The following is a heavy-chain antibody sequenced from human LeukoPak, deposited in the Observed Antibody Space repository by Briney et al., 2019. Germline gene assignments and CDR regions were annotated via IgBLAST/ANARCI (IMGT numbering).Heavy chain of an antibody. CDR3: ARRSSLDAFDI. Sequence: GEPLKISFKGSGYRFTSYWIGWVRPMPGKGLEWMGIIYPGDSYTRYSPSFQGQVTISADKSISTAYLQWSSLKASDTAMYYCARRSSLDAFDIWGQGTMVTVSS. J-gene: IGHJ3*02. V-gene: IGHV5-51*01. CDR1: GYRFTSYW. D-gene: IGHD6-6*01. CDR2: IYPGDSYT.